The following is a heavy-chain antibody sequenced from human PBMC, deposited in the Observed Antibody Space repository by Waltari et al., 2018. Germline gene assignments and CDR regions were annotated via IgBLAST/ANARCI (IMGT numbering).Heavy chain of an antibody. V-gene: IGHV1-8*01. CDR2: MNPNSGNT. D-gene: IGHD1-26*01. CDR1: GYTFTSYD. J-gene: IGHJ6*02. CDR3: ARGLRELLFYYYYYGMDV. Sequence: QVQLVQSGAEVKKPGASVKVSCKASGYTFTSYDINWVRQATGQGLEWMGWMNPNSGNTGYAQKFQGRVTMTRNTSISTAYMELSSLRSEDMAVYYCARGLRELLFYYYYYGMDVWGQGTTVTVSS.